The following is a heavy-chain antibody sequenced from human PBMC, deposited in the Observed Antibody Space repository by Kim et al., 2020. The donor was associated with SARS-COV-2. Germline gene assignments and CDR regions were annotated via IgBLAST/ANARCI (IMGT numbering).Heavy chain of an antibody. D-gene: IGHD6-19*01. V-gene: IGHV3-33*06. CDR2: IWYDGSNK. CDR3: AKDGVARGWYTPFDY. CDR1: GFTFSSYG. J-gene: IGHJ4*02. Sequence: GGSLRLSCAASGFTFSSYGMHWVRQAPGKGLEWVAVIWYDGSNKYYADSVKGRFTISRDNSKNTLYLQMNSLRAEDTAVYYCAKDGVARGWYTPFDYWGQGTLVTVSS.